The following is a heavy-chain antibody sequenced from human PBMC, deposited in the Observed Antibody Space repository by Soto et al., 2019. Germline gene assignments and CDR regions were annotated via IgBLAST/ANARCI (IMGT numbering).Heavy chain of an antibody. Sequence: EVQLVESGGGLVQPGGSLRLSCAASGFTFSSFWTHWVRQATGEGLVWVSRINSDGSNTNYADSVKGRFTISRDNATNTLYLQMTSLRAEDTAVYYCARGGVPAAMSYWGQGTLVTVSS. J-gene: IGHJ4*02. CDR2: INSDGSNT. CDR1: GFTFSSFW. D-gene: IGHD2-2*01. CDR3: ARGGVPAAMSY. V-gene: IGHV3-74*01.